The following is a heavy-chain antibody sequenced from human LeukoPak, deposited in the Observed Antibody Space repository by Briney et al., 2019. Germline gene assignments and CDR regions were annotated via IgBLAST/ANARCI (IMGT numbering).Heavy chain of an antibody. CDR1: GFTVSSYY. CDR2: IYRGGST. D-gene: IGHD1-14*01. J-gene: IGHJ4*02. V-gene: IGHV3-53*01. CDR3: ARDQPEHYLPSDY. Sequence: GGSLRLFCAASGFTVSSYYMSWVRQAPGKGLEWVSIIYRGGSTHYADSVKGRFTISRDNSKNTVYLQMNSLRAEDTAVYYCARDQPEHYLPSDYWGQGTLVTVSS.